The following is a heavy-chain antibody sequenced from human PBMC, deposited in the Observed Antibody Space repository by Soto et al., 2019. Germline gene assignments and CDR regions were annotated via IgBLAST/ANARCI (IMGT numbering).Heavy chain of an antibody. CDR2: ISSSGGST. Sequence: GGSLRLSCAASGFIFSSYVMSWVRQAPGKGLEWVSGISSSGGSTYITDSVKGRFTTSRDNSKNMLYLQMNSLRAEDTAIYYCAKDLGSTTVHYYFDSWGQGTLVTVSS. CDR3: AKDLGSTTVHYYFDS. D-gene: IGHD4-4*01. V-gene: IGHV3-23*01. CDR1: GFIFSSYV. J-gene: IGHJ4*02.